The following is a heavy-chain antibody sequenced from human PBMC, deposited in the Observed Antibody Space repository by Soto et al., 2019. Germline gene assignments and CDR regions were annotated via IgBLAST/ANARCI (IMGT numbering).Heavy chain of an antibody. CDR1: GFTFTSSA. J-gene: IGHJ4*02. Sequence: ASVKVSCKASGFTFTSSAVQWVRQARGQRLEWIGWIVVGSGNTNYAQKFQERVTITRDMSTSTAYMELSSLRSEDTAVYYCAASRNYYDSSGYFTTLGYWGQGTLVTVSS. V-gene: IGHV1-58*01. CDR3: AASRNYYDSSGYFTTLGY. D-gene: IGHD3-22*01. CDR2: IVVGSGNT.